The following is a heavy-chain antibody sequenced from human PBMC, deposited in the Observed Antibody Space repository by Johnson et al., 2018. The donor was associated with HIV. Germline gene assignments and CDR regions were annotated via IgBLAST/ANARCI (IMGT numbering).Heavy chain of an antibody. CDR2: IKSNTDGGTT. CDR1: GFTFSNAW. V-gene: IGHV3-15*01. Sequence: VQLVESGGGLVQPGGSLRLSCAASGFTFSNAWMIWVRQAPGKGLEWVGRIKSNTDGGTTDYAAPVKGRFTISRDDSKNTLYLQMNSLKTEDTAVYYCTTDHSTDAFDIWGQGTMVTVSS. D-gene: IGHD2-15*01. J-gene: IGHJ3*02. CDR3: TTDHSTDAFDI.